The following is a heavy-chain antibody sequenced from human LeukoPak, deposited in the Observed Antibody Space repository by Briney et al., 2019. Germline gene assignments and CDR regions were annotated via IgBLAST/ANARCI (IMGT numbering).Heavy chain of an antibody. CDR1: GFTFSSYS. CDR2: ISSSSSYI. V-gene: IGHV3-21*01. J-gene: IGHJ4*02. Sequence: GGSLRLSCAASGFTFSSYSMNWVRQAPGKGLEWVSSISSSSSYIYYADSVKGRFTISRDNAKNSLYLQMNSLRAEDTAVYYCARENYYYDSSGSLLDYWGQGTLVTVSS. CDR3: ARENYYYDSSGSLLDY. D-gene: IGHD3-22*01.